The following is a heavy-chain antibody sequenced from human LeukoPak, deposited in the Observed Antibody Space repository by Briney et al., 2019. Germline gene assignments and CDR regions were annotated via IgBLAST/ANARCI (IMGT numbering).Heavy chain of an antibody. D-gene: IGHD3-22*01. CDR3: ARLGADYYDSSGYFDY. CDR2: IYYSGST. V-gene: IGHV4-39*01. J-gene: IGHJ4*02. Sequence: SETLSLTCTVSGGSISSSSYYWGWIRQPPGKGLEWIGSIYYSGSTYYNPSLKSRVTISVDTSKNQFSLKLSSVTAADTAVYYCARLGADYYDSSGYFDYWGQGTLVTVSS. CDR1: GGSISSSSYY.